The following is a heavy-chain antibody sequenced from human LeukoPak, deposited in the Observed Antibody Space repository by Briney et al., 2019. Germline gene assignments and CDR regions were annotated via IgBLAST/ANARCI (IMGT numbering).Heavy chain of an antibody. V-gene: IGHV4-59*01. Sequence: SETLSLTCTVSGGSISSYYWSWIRQPPGKGLEWIGYIYYSGSTNYNPSVKSRVTISVDTSKKQFSLKVRSVTAADAAVYYCARRDSPFDLWGRGTLVTVS. CDR1: GGSISSYY. CDR3: ARRDSPFDL. D-gene: IGHD3-22*01. CDR2: IYYSGST. J-gene: IGHJ2*01.